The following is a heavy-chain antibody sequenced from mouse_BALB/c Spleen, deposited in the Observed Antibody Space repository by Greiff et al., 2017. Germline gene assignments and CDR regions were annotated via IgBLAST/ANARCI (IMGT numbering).Heavy chain of an antibody. CDR1: GFTFSDFY. D-gene: IGHD4-1*01. CDR2: SRNKANDYTT. J-gene: IGHJ3*01. CDR3: ARDAWGTGTFAY. Sequence: EVKVVESGGGLVQPGGSLRLSCATSGFTFSDFYMEWVRQPPGKRLEWIAASRNKANDYTTEYSASVKGRFIVSRDTSQSILYLQMNALRAEDTAIYYCARDAWGTGTFAYWGQGTLVTVSA. V-gene: IGHV7-1*02.